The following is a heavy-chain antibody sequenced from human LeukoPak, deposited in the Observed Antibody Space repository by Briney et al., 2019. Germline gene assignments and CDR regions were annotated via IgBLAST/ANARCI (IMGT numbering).Heavy chain of an antibody. D-gene: IGHD6-13*01. CDR1: GLTFSNYW. CDR2: IKEDGSEK. V-gene: IGHV3-7*01. Sequence: PGGSLRLSCAASGLTFSNYWMSWVRQAPGKGPEWVANIKEDGSEKYYVDSVKGRFTISRDNARNSLYLQMNSLRAEDTAVCYCASGRQLGYWGQGTLVTVSS. J-gene: IGHJ4*02. CDR3: ASGRQLGY.